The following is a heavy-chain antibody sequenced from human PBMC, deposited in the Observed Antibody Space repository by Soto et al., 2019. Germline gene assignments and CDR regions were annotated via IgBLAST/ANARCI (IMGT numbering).Heavy chain of an antibody. CDR1: GDSINSDNYY. D-gene: IGHD3-9*01. CDR2: IYYRGNT. CDR3: ARLEGLATISYYFDY. J-gene: IGHJ4*02. V-gene: IGHV4-39*01. Sequence: QLQLQESGPGLVKPSETLSLTCSVSGDSINSDNYYWGWIRQPPGKGLEWIGSIYYRGNTYYNPSLMTRLTISPDKSKSQFSLKLNSVTAADSAVYFCARLEGLATISYYFDYWGQGTLVTVSS.